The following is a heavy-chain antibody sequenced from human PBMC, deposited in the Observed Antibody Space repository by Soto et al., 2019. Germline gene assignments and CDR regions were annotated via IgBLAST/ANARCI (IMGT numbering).Heavy chain of an antibody. D-gene: IGHD3-10*01. CDR2: INTYNSNT. CDR1: GYTFTSNG. Sequence: QVQLVQSGVEVKKPGASVKVSCKAPGYTFTSNGINWVRQAPGQGLEWMGWINTYNSNTSYARKLQGRVTMTTDTSTSTAYMELRSLRSDDTAVYYCARSITMVRGTPRIMDVWGQGTTVTVSS. CDR3: ARSITMVRGTPRIMDV. V-gene: IGHV1-18*04. J-gene: IGHJ6*02.